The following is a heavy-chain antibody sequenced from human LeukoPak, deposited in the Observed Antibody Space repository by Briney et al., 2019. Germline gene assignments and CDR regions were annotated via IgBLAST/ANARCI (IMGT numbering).Heavy chain of an antibody. Sequence: PGGSLRLSCAASGFTFSSYSMNWVRQAPGKGLEWVSSISSSSSYIYYADSVKGRFTISRDNAKNSLYLQMNSLRAEDTAVYYCARDGSELLWFGEAWGQGTLVTVSS. J-gene: IGHJ4*02. V-gene: IGHV3-21*01. D-gene: IGHD3-10*01. CDR2: ISSSSSYI. CDR1: GFTFSSYS. CDR3: ARDGSELLWFGEA.